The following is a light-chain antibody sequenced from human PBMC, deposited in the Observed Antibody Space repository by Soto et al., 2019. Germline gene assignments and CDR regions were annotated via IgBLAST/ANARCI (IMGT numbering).Light chain of an antibody. Sequence: EVVMRQSPATLSVSPGEGATLYCRASQGIGDTLAWYQQKPGQAPRLVIYDIFTRATGVPTRISGSGSGTEFTLTISSLQAEDVAVYYCQQYHSDPITFGQGTRLEIK. CDR1: QGIGDT. CDR3: QQYHSDPIT. J-gene: IGKJ5*01. V-gene: IGKV3D-15*01. CDR2: DIF.